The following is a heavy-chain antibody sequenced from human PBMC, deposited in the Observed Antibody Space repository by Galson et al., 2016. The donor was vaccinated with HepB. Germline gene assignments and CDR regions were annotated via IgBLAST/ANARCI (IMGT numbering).Heavy chain of an antibody. CDR2: IYYSGST. V-gene: IGHV4-31*03. J-gene: IGHJ4*02. CDR3: ARFSDYGDYGFDY. D-gene: IGHD4-17*01. Sequence: TLSLTCTVSGGSISSGGFYWSWIRQHPGKGLEWIGYIYYSGSTYYNPSLKSRVTISVDTSKNQFSLKLSSVTAADTAVYYCARFSDYGDYGFDYWGQGTLVTVSS. CDR1: GGSISSGGFY.